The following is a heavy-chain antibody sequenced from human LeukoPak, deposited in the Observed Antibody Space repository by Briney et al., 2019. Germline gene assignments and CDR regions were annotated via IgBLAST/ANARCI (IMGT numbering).Heavy chain of an antibody. CDR1: GFTFSTYD. J-gene: IGHJ4*02. Sequence: GKSLRLSCVASGFTFSTYDMHWVRQAPGKGLEWVAAISYDGGNKYYADSVKGRVTISRVNSKNTLYLQMNSLRAEDTAVYYCARDLMTTVTTGSDWGQGTLVTVSS. CDR3: ARDLMTTVTTGSD. CDR2: ISYDGGNK. V-gene: IGHV3-33*05. D-gene: IGHD4-17*01.